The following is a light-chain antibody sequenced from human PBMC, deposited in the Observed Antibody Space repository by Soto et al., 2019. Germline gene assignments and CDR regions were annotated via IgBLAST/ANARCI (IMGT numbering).Light chain of an antibody. Sequence: EIVLTQSPGTLSLSPGERATLSCRASQTVTRNYLAWHQQKPGQTPRLLVYGASSRAPGIPDRFSGSGSEADFTLTITRLESEDSAVYSCHQYGSSPWTFGQGTKVDIK. CDR1: QTVTRNY. CDR3: HQYGSSPWT. CDR2: GAS. V-gene: IGKV3-20*01. J-gene: IGKJ1*01.